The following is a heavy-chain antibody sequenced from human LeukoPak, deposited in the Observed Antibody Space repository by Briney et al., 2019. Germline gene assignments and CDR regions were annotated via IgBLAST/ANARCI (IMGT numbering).Heavy chain of an antibody. D-gene: IGHD2-15*01. CDR1: GYTFTSYD. J-gene: IGHJ4*02. Sequence: ASVKVSCKASGYTFTSYDINWVRLATGQGLEWMGWMNPNSGNTGYAQKFQGRVTMTRNTSISTACMEPSSLRSEDTAVYYCARGLGVLGYCSGGSCSGYWGQGTLVTVSS. CDR3: ARGLGVLGYCSGGSCSGY. V-gene: IGHV1-8*01. CDR2: MNPNSGNT.